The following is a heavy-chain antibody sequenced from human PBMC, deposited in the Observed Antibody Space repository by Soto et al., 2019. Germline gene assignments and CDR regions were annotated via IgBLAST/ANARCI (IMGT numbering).Heavy chain of an antibody. V-gene: IGHV3-49*04. CDR3: TSQFSRISIYYYGMDV. Sequence: GGSLRLSCTASGFTFGDYAMSWVRQAPGKGLEWVGFIRSKAYGGTTEYAASVEGRFTISRDDSKSIAYLQMNSLKTEDTAVYYCTSQFSRISIYYYGMDVWGQGTTVTVSS. D-gene: IGHD2-15*01. J-gene: IGHJ6*02. CDR2: IRSKAYGGTT. CDR1: GFTFGDYA.